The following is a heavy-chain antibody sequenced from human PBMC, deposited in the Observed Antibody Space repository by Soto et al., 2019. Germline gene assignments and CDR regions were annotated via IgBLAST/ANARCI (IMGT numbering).Heavy chain of an antibody. J-gene: IGHJ4*02. V-gene: IGHV2-5*02. CDR2: IYWDDDK. CDR1: GFSLSTSGVG. D-gene: IGHD3-9*01. CDR3: AHRPSTPYYDILTDYPQGPDYFDY. Sequence: SGPTLENPIQTLTLTCTFSGFSLSTSGVGVGWIRQPPGKALEWLALIYWDDDKRYSPPLKSRLTITKDTSKNQLVLTMTNMDPVDTATYYCAHRPSTPYYDILTDYPQGPDYFDYWGQGTLVTVSS.